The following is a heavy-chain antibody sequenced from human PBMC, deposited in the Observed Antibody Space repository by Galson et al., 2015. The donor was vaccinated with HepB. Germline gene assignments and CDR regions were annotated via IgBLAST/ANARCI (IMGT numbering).Heavy chain of an antibody. D-gene: IGHD6-13*01. CDR3: ARDVGTVPTWYYGMDV. CDR2: TYYRSKWYN. CDR1: GDSVSSNSAA. Sequence: CAISGDSVSSNSAAWNWFRQSPSRGLEWLGRTYYRSKWYNDYAVSVKSRITINPDTSKNQFSLQLNSVTPEDTAVYYCARDVGTVPTWYYGMDVWGQGTTVTVSS. V-gene: IGHV6-1*01. J-gene: IGHJ6*02.